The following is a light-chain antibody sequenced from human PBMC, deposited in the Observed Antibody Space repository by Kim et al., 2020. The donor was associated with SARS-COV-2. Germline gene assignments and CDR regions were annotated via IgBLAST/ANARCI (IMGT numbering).Light chain of an antibody. CDR1: QSVLYSSNNKNY. J-gene: IGKJ4*01. CDR3: QQYYSTPNT. Sequence: DIVMTQSPDSLAVSLGERATINCKSSQSVLYSSNNKNYLAWYQQKPGQPPKLLIYWASTRESGVPDRFSGSGSGTDFTLTISSLQAEDVAVYYCQQYYSTPNTFGGGTKLEIK. CDR2: WAS. V-gene: IGKV4-1*01.